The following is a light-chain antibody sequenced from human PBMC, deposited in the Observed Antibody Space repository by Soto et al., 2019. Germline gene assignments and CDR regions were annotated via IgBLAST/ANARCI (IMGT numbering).Light chain of an antibody. CDR2: EVT. J-gene: IGLJ2*01. Sequence: QSALAQPASVSGSPGQSITISCAGTNRDVGGYNYVSWYQQYPGKAPKLIIYEVTYRPSGVSNRFSGSNSGNTASLTISGLQAEDEADYYCSSYSSSSALDVIFGGGTKVTVL. V-gene: IGLV2-14*01. CDR3: SSYSSSSALDVI. CDR1: NRDVGGYNY.